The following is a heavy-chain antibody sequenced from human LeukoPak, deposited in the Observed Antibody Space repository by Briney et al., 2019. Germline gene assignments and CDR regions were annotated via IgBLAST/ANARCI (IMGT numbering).Heavy chain of an antibody. J-gene: IGHJ4*01. D-gene: IGHD4-17*01. CDR3: ANDVYGDYGSLDY. CDR2: IRGSDGST. V-gene: IGHV3-23*01. Sequence: GGSLTLFCAASGFPFSTYAMSWVRQAAGKGLEWVSSIRGSDGSTYYADSVKGRFAISRDNTKNTLYLQMNSLRAEDTAVYYCANDVYGDYGSLDYWGHGTLVTVSS. CDR1: GFPFSTYA.